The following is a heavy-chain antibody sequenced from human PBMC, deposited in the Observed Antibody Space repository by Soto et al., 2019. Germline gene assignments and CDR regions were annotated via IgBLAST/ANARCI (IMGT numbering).Heavy chain of an antibody. Sequence: ASVKVSCKASGYTFTSYDINWVRQATGQGLEWMGWMNPNSGNTGYAQKFQGRVTMTRNTSISTAYMELSSLRSEDTAVYYCARGPRYSSSWYNWFDPWGQGTLVTVSS. D-gene: IGHD6-13*01. V-gene: IGHV1-8*01. CDR3: ARGPRYSSSWYNWFDP. J-gene: IGHJ5*02. CDR2: MNPNSGNT. CDR1: GYTFTSYD.